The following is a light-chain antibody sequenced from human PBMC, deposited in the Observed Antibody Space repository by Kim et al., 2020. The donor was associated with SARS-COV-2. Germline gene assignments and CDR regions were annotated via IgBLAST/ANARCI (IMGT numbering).Light chain of an antibody. CDR2: GAS. J-gene: IGKJ4*01. V-gene: IGKV3-20*01. Sequence: PGERATRSCRASQSVTATYLAWYQQKPGQAPRLLIYGASSRATGIPDRFSGSGSGTDFTLTISRLEPEDFAVYYCQQYAGSPLTFGGGTKV. CDR1: QSVTATY. CDR3: QQYAGSPLT.